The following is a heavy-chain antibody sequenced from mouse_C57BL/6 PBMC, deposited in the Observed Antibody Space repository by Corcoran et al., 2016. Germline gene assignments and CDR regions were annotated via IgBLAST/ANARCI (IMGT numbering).Heavy chain of an antibody. CDR2: IYIGNGYT. Sequence: EVQLQQSGAELVRPGSSEKMSCKTSGYTFTSYGINWVKQRPGQGLEWVGYIYIGNGYTEYNEKFKGKATLTSDTSSSKAYMQLSSLTSEDSAIYFCARGRYDGYYDWYFDVWGTGTTVTVSS. J-gene: IGHJ1*03. CDR3: ARGRYDGYYDWYFDV. CDR1: GYTFTSYG. V-gene: IGHV1-58*01. D-gene: IGHD2-3*01.